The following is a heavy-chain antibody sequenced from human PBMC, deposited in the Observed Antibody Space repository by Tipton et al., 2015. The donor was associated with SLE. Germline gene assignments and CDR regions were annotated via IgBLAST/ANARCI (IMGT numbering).Heavy chain of an antibody. D-gene: IGHD6-19*01. CDR3: AREGGSGWSYVYWYFDL. Sequence: SLRLSCAASGFNFANYAMSWVRQAPGKGLEAVSSISSSSSYIYYADSVKGRFTISRDNAKNSLYLQMNSLRAEDTAVYYCAREGGSGWSYVYWYFDLWGRGTLVTVSS. CDR1: GFNFANYA. J-gene: IGHJ2*01. V-gene: IGHV3-21*01. CDR2: ISSSSSYI.